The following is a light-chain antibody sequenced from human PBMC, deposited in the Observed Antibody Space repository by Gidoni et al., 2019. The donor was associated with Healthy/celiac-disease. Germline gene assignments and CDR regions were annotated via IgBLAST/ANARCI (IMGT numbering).Light chain of an antibody. CDR2: AAS. J-gene: IGKJ4*01. V-gene: IGKV1-39*01. Sequence: DIQMTQSPSSLSASVGDRVTITYRASQSISSYLNWYQQKPGKAPKLLIYAASSLQSGVPSRFSGSGSGTDFTLTISSLQPEDFATYYCRQSYSTLTFGGGTKVEIK. CDR1: QSISSY. CDR3: RQSYSTLT.